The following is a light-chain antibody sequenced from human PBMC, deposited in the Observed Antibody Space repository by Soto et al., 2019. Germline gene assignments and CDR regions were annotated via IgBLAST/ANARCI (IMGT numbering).Light chain of an antibody. CDR3: SSYTTSTTVI. Sequence: QSALTQPASVSGSPGQSITISCTGTSSDIGDHNSVSWYLQQPGKAPKLMIYAVSNRPSGVSNRFSGSKSGNTASLTISGLQAEDEADYYCSSYTTSTTVIFGGGTQLTV. CDR1: SSDIGDHNS. V-gene: IGLV2-14*03. CDR2: AVS. J-gene: IGLJ2*01.